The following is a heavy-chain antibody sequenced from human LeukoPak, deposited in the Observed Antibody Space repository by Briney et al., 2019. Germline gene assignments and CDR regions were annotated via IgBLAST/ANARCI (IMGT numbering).Heavy chain of an antibody. D-gene: IGHD3-22*01. CDR1: GFTFSNYA. CDR2: ISGSGGRT. J-gene: IGHJ4*02. V-gene: IGHV3-23*01. Sequence: GGSLRLSCAASGFTFSNYAMSWVRQAPGKGLEWVSSISGSGGRTYYADSVKSRLTISRDNSKNTLDLQMNSLRAEDTAIYYCAKDLYDSSGYNQCLENWGQGTLVTVSS. CDR3: AKDLYDSSGYNQCLEN.